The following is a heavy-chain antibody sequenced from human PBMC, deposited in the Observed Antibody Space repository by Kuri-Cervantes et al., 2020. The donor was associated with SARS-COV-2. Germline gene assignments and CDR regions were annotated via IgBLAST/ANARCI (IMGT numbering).Heavy chain of an antibody. D-gene: IGHD5-18*01. Sequence: LRLSCTVSGGSIRSGDYYWSWVRQPPGKGLEWIGYISYIGSTFYHPSLKSRVTISADTPKNQFSLKLTSVTAADTAVYFCARGPGYSYGRRSPQGDFWGQGILVTVSS. V-gene: IGHV4-30-4*08. CDR1: GGSIRSGDYY. CDR3: ARGPGYSYGRRSPQGDF. CDR2: ISYIGST. J-gene: IGHJ4*02.